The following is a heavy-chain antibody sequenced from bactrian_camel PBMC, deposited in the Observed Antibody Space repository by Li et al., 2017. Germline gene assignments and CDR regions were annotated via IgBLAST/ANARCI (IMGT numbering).Heavy chain of an antibody. D-gene: IGHD1*01. CDR1: GYRTSTYC. CDR3: AASPWTTSCHLAPYNY. V-gene: IGHV3S53*01. J-gene: IGHJ4*01. Sequence: VQLVESGGGSVQTGGSLRLSCAASGYRTSTYCMAWFRQAPGKGREQVATLTTAGYTDYADSVKGRFTISKDNAKNTLYLQMSSLTPEDTGIYYCAASPWTTSCHLAPYNYWGQGTQVTVS. CDR2: LTTAGYT.